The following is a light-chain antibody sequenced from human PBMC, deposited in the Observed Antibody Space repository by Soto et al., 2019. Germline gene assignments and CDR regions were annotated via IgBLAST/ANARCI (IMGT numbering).Light chain of an antibody. CDR1: QSISSY. CDR3: QQSYSTPPFT. Sequence: DIQMTQSPSSLSASVGDRVTITCRASQSISSYLNWYQQKPGKATKLLIYAASSLQSVVPSRFSGSGSGTDFTLTISSLQPEDFATYYCQQSYSTPPFTFGPGTKVDIK. CDR2: AAS. J-gene: IGKJ3*01. V-gene: IGKV1-39*01.